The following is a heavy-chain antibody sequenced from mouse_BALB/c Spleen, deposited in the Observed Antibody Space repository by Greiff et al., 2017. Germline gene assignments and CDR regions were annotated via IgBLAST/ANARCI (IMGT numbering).Heavy chain of an antibody. CDR2: IWAGGST. CDR1: GFSLTSYG. Sequence: QVQLKESGPGLVAPSQSLSITCTVSGFSLTSYGVHWVRQPPGKGLEWLGVIWAGGSTNYNSALMSRLSISKDNSKSQVFLKMNSLQTDDTAMYYCAREGGYDVPSYWGQGTLVTVSA. CDR3: AREGGYDVPSY. J-gene: IGHJ3*01. D-gene: IGHD2-2*01. V-gene: IGHV2-9*02.